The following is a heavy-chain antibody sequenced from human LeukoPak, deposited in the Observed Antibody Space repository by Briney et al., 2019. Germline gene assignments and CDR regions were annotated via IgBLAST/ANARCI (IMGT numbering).Heavy chain of an antibody. J-gene: IGHJ4*02. CDR2: INHSGYT. V-gene: IGHV4-34*04. CDR1: GVSFDDYY. D-gene: IGHD4-17*01. Sequence: SETLSLTCAVSGVSFDDYYWAWVRQTPGKGLEGIGEINHSGYTNDSPSLKSRATLSDDTSRKQFSLNLRSVTVADAGIYYCTRMTTGHDYWGQGTLVTVSS. CDR3: TRMTTGHDY.